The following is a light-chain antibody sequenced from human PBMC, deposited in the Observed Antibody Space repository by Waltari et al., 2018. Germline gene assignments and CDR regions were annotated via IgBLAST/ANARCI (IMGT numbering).Light chain of an antibody. V-gene: IGLV3-25*03. CDR3: QSADSSGTYVV. CDR1: ALPKQW. J-gene: IGLJ2*01. CDR2: KDS. Sequence: SSELTQPPSVSVSPGQTARIICSGDALPKQWTYWYQQRPGLAPGLIREKDSERPYGTPERLSGSSSGTSVTLTISGVQAEDEAEYYCQSADSSGTYVVFGGGTKLTVL.